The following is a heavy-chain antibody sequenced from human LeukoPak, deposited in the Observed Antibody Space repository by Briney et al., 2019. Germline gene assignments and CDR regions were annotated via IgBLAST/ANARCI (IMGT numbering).Heavy chain of an antibody. D-gene: IGHD3-9*01. CDR1: GFTFCDYA. Sequence: PGRSLRLSCTASGFTFCDYAMSWFRQAPGKGLEWVGFIRSKPYGGTTEYAASVKGRFTISRDDSKPIAYLQMTSLKTEDTAVYYCTRGYDVLTGLSYFDYWGQGALVTVSS. J-gene: IGHJ4*02. CDR2: IRSKPYGGTT. CDR3: TRGYDVLTGLSYFDY. V-gene: IGHV3-49*03.